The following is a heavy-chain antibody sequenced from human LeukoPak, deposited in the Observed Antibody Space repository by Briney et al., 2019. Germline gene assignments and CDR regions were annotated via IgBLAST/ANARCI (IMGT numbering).Heavy chain of an antibody. Sequence: SETLSLTCAVYGGSFSGYYWSWIRQPPGKGLEWIGEINHSGSTNYNPSLKSRVTISVDTSKNQFSLKLSSVTAADTAVYYCARRDRYVLFDYWGQGTLVTASS. CDR2: INHSGST. D-gene: IGHD3-16*01. V-gene: IGHV4-34*01. CDR1: GGSFSGYY. CDR3: ARRDRYVLFDY. J-gene: IGHJ4*02.